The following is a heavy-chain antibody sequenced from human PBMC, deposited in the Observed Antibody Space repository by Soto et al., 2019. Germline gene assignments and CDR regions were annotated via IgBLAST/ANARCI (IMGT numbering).Heavy chain of an antibody. D-gene: IGHD1-26*01. CDR2: IFSNDEK. J-gene: IGHJ4*02. CDR3: ARIRQSGSYSLYYDY. Sequence: QVTLKESGPVLVKSTETLTLTCTVSGFSLSNARMVVSWIRQPPGKALEWLSHIFSNDEKSYSTSLKSRLTISKDTSKSQVVLTMTNMDPVDTATYYCARIRQSGSYSLYYDYWGQGTLVTVSS. CDR1: GFSLSNARMV. V-gene: IGHV2-26*01.